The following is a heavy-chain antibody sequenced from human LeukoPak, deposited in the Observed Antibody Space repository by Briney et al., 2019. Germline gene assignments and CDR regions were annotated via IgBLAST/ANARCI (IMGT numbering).Heavy chain of an antibody. CDR3: SGEESSWPSYYYYMDV. D-gene: IGHD6-13*01. CDR2: IYTSGST. CDR1: GGSISSASYY. J-gene: IGHJ6*03. V-gene: IGHV4-61*02. Sequence: SETLSLTCTVSGGSISSASYYWSWIRQPAGKGLEWIGRIYTSGSTNYNPSLKSRVTISVDTSKNQFSLKLSSVTAADTAVYYCSGEESSWPSYYYYMDVWGKGTTVTVSS.